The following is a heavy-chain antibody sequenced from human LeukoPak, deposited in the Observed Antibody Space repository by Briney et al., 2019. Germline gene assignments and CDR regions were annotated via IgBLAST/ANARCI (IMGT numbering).Heavy chain of an antibody. D-gene: IGHD3-16*01. J-gene: IGHJ4*02. CDR1: GFTYSDYW. CDR3: ARAQNFGDYVFDY. V-gene: IGHV3-7*01. CDR2: INHDGSQK. Sequence: GGSLRLSCAASGFTYSDYWMSSVRQAPGKGLEWVAFINHDGSQKSYLDSVEGRFAVSRDNDKNSVSLQMKSLRPEDTAVYYCARAQNFGDYVFDYWGQGTLVTVSS.